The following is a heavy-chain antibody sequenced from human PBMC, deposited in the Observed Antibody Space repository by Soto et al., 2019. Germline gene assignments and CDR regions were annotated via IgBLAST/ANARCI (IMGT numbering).Heavy chain of an antibody. CDR3: AIISSASHGWLRYY. Sequence: ASVNGACPASGYTFTINSIGWLRQAPGQGLEWMGWINVYNGNTKYAQQLQGRVTLTTDTSTSTAYMDLRSLRSDDTAVYYFAIISSASHGWLRYYCGQGTLVIGSS. CDR1: GYTFTINS. CDR2: INVYNGNT. V-gene: IGHV1-18*04. J-gene: IGHJ4*02. D-gene: IGHD2-2*01.